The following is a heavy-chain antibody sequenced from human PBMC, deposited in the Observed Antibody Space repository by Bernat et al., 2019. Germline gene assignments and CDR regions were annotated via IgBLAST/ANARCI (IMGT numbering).Heavy chain of an antibody. D-gene: IGHD6-19*01. CDR1: GDSVSSSSYY. CDR3: ARLPQCSSAVCSFYGMDV. J-gene: IGHJ6*02. Sequence: QLQLQESGPGLVEPSETLSLSCTVSGDSVSSSSYYWGWIRQPPGKGLEWIGTIYYSGRTYYNPSLKSRVTTSVDTSKIQFSLNLSSVTAADTAVYYCARLPQCSSAVCSFYGMDVWGQGTTVTVS. V-gene: IGHV4-39*01. CDR2: IYYSGRT.